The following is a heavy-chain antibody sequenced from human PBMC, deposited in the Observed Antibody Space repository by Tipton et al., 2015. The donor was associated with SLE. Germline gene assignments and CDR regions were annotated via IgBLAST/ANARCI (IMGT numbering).Heavy chain of an antibody. CDR1: GFSFGNYD. J-gene: IGHJ2*01. D-gene: IGHD3-10*01. CDR3: AREPTRGWYFDL. Sequence: SLRLSCAASGFSFGNYDMHWVRQPTGKGLEWVSSIGTTGDTYYADSVQGRFTISRENATSSLYLQMNSLRLEDTAIYYCAREPTRGWYFDLWGRGTLVTVSS. V-gene: IGHV3-13*01. CDR2: IGTTGDT.